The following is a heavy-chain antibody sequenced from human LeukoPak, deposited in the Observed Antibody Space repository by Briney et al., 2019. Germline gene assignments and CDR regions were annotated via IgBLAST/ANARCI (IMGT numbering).Heavy chain of an antibody. J-gene: IGHJ5*02. Sequence: GGSLRLSCPASGFTFSSYSMNWVRQAPGKGLEWVSSISSSSSYIYYADSVKGRFTISRDNAKNSLYLQMNSLRAEDTAVYYCAREEDRELYGHLFDPWGQGTLVTVSS. D-gene: IGHD1-7*01. CDR3: AREEDRELYGHLFDP. V-gene: IGHV3-21*01. CDR2: ISSSSSYI. CDR1: GFTFSSYS.